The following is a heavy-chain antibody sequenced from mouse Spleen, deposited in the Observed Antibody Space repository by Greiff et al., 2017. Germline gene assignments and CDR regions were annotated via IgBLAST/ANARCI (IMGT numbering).Heavy chain of an antibody. CDR1: GFTFSSYA. Sequence: VQLKQSGGGLVKPGGSLKLSCAASGFTFSSYAMSWVRQTPEKRLEWVATISSGGSYTYYPDSVKGRFTISRDNAKNTLYLQMSSLRSEDTAMYYCVRQDWDVVFAYWGQGTLVTVSA. J-gene: IGHJ3*01. CDR2: ISSGGSYT. V-gene: IGHV5-9-3*01. D-gene: IGHD4-1*01. CDR3: VRQDWDVVFAY.